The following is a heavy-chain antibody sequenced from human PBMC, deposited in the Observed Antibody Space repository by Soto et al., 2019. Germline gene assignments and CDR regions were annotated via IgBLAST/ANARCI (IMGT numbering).Heavy chain of an antibody. CDR2: ISSSGSTI. V-gene: IGHV3-48*03. CDR1: GFTFSSYE. Sequence: PGGSLRLSCAACGFTFSSYEMNWVRQAPGKGLEWVSYISSSGSTIYYTDSVKGRFTSSRDNAKNSLYLQMNSLRAEDTAVYYCARRGAWFDPWGQGTLVTVSS. J-gene: IGHJ5*02. CDR3: ARRGAWFDP.